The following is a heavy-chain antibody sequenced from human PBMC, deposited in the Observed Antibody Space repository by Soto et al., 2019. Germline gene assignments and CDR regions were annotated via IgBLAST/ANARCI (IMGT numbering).Heavy chain of an antibody. Sequence: GESLKISCAASGFTFSSYAMHLVRQAPGKGLEWVAAISYDGSNKYYADSVKGRFTISRDNSKNTLYLQMNSLRAEDTAVYYCARYDYPHGMDVWGQGTTVTVSS. CDR2: ISYDGSNK. CDR1: GFTFSSYA. V-gene: IGHV3-30-3*01. CDR3: ARYDYPHGMDV. D-gene: IGHD5-12*01. J-gene: IGHJ6*02.